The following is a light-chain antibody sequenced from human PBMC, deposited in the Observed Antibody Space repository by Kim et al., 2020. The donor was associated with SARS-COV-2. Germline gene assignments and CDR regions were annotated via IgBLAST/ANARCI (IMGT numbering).Light chain of an antibody. CDR2: DVS. Sequence: PGLSITISCTGTSSDVGGYNYVSWYQQHPGKAPKLMIYDVSKRPSGVSNRFSGSKSGNPASLTISGLQAEDEADYYCSSYTSSSRVFGGGTQLTVL. V-gene: IGLV2-14*04. CDR1: SSDVGGYNY. CDR3: SSYTSSSRV. J-gene: IGLJ3*02.